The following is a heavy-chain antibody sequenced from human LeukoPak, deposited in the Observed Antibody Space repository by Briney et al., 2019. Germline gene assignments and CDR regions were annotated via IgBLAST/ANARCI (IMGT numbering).Heavy chain of an antibody. V-gene: IGHV4-59*01. CDR3: ARDDPVAGRFDP. J-gene: IGHJ5*02. CDR1: GGSFSSYY. CDR2: IYYSGST. D-gene: IGHD6-19*01. Sequence: SETLSLTCAVYGGSFSSYYWSWIRQPPGKGLEWIGYIYYSGSTNYNPSLKSRVTISVDTSKNQFSLKLSSVTAADTAVYYCARDDPVAGRFDPWGQGTLVTVSS.